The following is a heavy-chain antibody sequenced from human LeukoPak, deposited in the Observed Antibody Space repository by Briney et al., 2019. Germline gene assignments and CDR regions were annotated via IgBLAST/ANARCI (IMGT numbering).Heavy chain of an antibody. J-gene: IGHJ6*02. CDR2: IYYSGST. CDR3: ASTDPQLLWFGELSDTYGMDV. CDR1: GGSISSYY. D-gene: IGHD3-10*01. V-gene: IGHV4-59*12. Sequence: SETLSLTCTVSGGSISSYYWSWIRQPPGKGLEWIGYIYYSGSTNYNPSLKSRVTISVDTSKNQFSLKLSSVTAADTAVYYCASTDPQLLWFGELSDTYGMDVWGQGTTVTVSS.